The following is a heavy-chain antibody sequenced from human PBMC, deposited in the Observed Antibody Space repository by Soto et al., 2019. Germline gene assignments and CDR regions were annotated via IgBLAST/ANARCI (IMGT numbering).Heavy chain of an antibody. Sequence: GGSLRLSCATSGFSFSNYAMSWVRQAPGKGLEWVAAITSVGYTYYVDSLKGRFTISRDNSKNTLYLQMNSLRAEDTAVYYCTTDILARGYRSSWDPGTLVTVSS. CDR3: TTDILARGYRSS. V-gene: IGHV3-23*01. CDR2: ITSVGYT. CDR1: GFSFSNYA. J-gene: IGHJ4*02. D-gene: IGHD6-19*01.